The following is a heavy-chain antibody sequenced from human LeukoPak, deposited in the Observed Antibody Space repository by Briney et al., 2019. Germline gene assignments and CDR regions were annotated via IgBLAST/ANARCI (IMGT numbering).Heavy chain of an antibody. D-gene: IGHD6-13*01. CDR2: IYYGGNT. Sequence: SETLSLTCTVSGGSISTYYWSWIRQPPGKGLEWIGYIYYGGNTNYNPSLKSRVTISVDTSKNQFSLKLSSVTAADTAVYYCARALGYSSSFPWGQGTLVTVSS. CDR1: GGSISTYY. V-gene: IGHV4-59*08. CDR3: ARALGYSSSFP. J-gene: IGHJ5*02.